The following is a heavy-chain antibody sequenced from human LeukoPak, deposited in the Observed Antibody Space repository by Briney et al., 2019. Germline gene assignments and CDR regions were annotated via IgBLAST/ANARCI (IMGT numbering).Heavy chain of an antibody. CDR3: AGARVGATSGLDY. CDR2: IYHSGST. CDR1: GYSISSGYY. V-gene: IGHV4-38-2*01. J-gene: IGHJ4*02. D-gene: IGHD1-26*01. Sequence: PSETLSLTXAVSGYSISSGYYWGWIRQPPGKGLEWIGSIYHSGSTYYNPSLKSRVTISVDTSKNQFSLKLSSVTAADTAVYYCAGARVGATSGLDYWGQGTLVTVSS.